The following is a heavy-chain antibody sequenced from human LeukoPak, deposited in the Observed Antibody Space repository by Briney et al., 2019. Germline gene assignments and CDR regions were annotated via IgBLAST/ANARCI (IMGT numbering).Heavy chain of an antibody. CDR3: AREGGWLQSDAFDI. CDR1: GYTFTSYY. J-gene: IGHJ3*02. CDR2: INPNSGGT. D-gene: IGHD5-24*01. Sequence: ASVKVSCKASGYTFTSYYMHWVRQAPGQGLEWMGWINPNSGGTNYAQKFQGRVTMTRDTSISTAYMELSRLRSDDTAVYYCAREGGWLQSDAFDIWGQGTMVTVSS. V-gene: IGHV1-2*02.